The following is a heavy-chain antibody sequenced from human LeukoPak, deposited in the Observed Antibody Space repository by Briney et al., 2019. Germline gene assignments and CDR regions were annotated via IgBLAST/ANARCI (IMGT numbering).Heavy chain of an antibody. CDR2: ISSSSSYI. CDR1: GFTFSSYS. J-gene: IGHJ3*02. V-gene: IGHV3-21*01. D-gene: IGHD3-3*01. Sequence: GGSLRLSCAASGFTFSSYSMNWVRQAPGKGLEWVSSISSSSSYIYYADSVKGGFTISRGNAKNSLYLQMNSLRAEDTAVYYCASTRITIFGVVTDAFDIWGQGTMVTVSS. CDR3: ASTRITIFGVVTDAFDI.